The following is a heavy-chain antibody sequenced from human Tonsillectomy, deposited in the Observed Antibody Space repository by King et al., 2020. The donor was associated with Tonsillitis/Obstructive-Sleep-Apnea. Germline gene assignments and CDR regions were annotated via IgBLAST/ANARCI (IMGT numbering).Heavy chain of an antibody. V-gene: IGHV3-30*04. CDR3: ATEPRRTDDGHYVMGV. D-gene: IGHD5-24*01. CDR2: ISYDENYK. CDR1: GFTFSSYA. J-gene: IGHJ6*02. Sequence: VQLVESGGGVVQPGRSLRLSCAASGFTFSSYAMHWVRQAPGKGLEWVAVISYDENYKYYADSMKGRFTISRDNSRNTLYLQMDSLGAEDTAVYYCATEPRRTDDGHYVMGVWGQGTPVTVSS.